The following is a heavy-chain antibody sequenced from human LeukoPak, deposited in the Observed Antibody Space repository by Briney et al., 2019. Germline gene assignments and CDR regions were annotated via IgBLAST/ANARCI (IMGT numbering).Heavy chain of an antibody. J-gene: IGHJ4*02. CDR2: ISPYSGNT. Sequence: ASVKVSCKASGYLFINYGIGWLRQAPGQGLECMGWISPYSGNTDYAQKLQGRVTMTTDTSTTTAYMELRSLRSDDTAMYYCARNKRAAASYYFDYWGQGTLVTVSS. V-gene: IGHV1-18*01. CDR3: ARNKRAAASYYFDY. D-gene: IGHD6-13*01. CDR1: GYLFINYG.